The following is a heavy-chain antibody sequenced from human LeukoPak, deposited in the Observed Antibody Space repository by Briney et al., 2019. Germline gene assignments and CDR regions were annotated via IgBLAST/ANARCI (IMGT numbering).Heavy chain of an antibody. J-gene: IGHJ3*02. CDR2: IYYSGST. D-gene: IGHD5-18*01. CDR1: GGSISSSSYY. V-gene: IGHV4-39*07. CDR3: ARDCGYSYGLVGGGSESDAFDI. Sequence: SETLSLTCTVSGGSISSSSYYWGWIRQPPGKGLEWIGSIYYSGSTYYNPSLKSRVTISVDTSKNQFSLKLSSVTAADTAVYYCARDCGYSYGLVGGGSESDAFDIWGQGTMVTVSS.